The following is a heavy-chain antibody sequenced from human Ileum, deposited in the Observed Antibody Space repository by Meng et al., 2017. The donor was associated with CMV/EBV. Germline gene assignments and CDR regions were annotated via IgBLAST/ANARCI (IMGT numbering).Heavy chain of an antibody. J-gene: IGHJ4*02. Sequence: HVRLEGSGPGLVKPSEALSLPCTVSSDSLITYSWHWTRQPAGKGLEGIGRLYTPGTIKYNPSLMSRLTMSLDTSKSQFSLNLRSLTAADTAVYYCATTYSDGDWNFDYWGQGTLVTVSS. D-gene: IGHD1-26*01. CDR1: SDSLITYS. CDR2: LYTPGTI. CDR3: ATTYSDGDWNFDY. V-gene: IGHV4-4*07.